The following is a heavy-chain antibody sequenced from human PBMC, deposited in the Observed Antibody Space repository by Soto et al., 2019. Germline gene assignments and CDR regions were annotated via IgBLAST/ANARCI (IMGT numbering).Heavy chain of an antibody. CDR1: SGSISSITW. CDR3: ARGGDYRFDY. Sequence: SETLSLTCAVSSGSISSITWWSWVRQPPGRGLEWIGEIYHSGSTNYNPSLKSRVTISVDKSKNHFSLKLNSVTAADTAVYYCARGGDYRFDYWGQGALVTVSS. D-gene: IGHD4-4*01. J-gene: IGHJ4*02. CDR2: IYHSGST. V-gene: IGHV4-4*02.